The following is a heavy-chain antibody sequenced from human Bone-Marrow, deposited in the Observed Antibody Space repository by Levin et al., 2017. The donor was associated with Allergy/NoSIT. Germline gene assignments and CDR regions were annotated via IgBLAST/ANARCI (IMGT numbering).Heavy chain of an antibody. Sequence: SGPTLVKPPQTLTLTCTFSGFSLSTSGVGVGWIRQPPGKALEWLALIYWNDDKRYSPSLKSRLTITKDTSKNQVVLTITNMDPVDTATYYCAHGRIMAVAGQPRDEYFQHWGQGTLVTVSS. J-gene: IGHJ1*01. CDR3: AHGRIMAVAGQPRDEYFQH. CDR2: IYWNDDK. CDR1: GFSLSTSGVG. D-gene: IGHD6-19*01. V-gene: IGHV2-5*01.